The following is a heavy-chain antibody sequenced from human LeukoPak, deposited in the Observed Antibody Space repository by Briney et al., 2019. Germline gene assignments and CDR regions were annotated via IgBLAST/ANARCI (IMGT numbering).Heavy chain of an antibody. CDR1: GGSISSSSCY. J-gene: IGHJ4*02. Sequence: SETLSLTCTVSGGSISSSSCYWGWIRQPPGKGLEWIETINYSGDTYYNPSLKSRVTISVDSSKNQFSLNLSSVTAADTAVYYCVRLQAVTGNFDYWGQGALVTVSS. D-gene: IGHD1-20*01. V-gene: IGHV4-39*07. CDR2: INYSGDT. CDR3: VRLQAVTGNFDY.